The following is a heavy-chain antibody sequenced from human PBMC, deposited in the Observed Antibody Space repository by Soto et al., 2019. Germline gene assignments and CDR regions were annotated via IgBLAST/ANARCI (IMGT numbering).Heavy chain of an antibody. J-gene: IGHJ6*03. Sequence: KASETLSLTCAVDGGSFSGYYWSWIRQPPGKGLEWIGEINHSGSTNYNPSLKSRVTISVDTSKNQFSLKLSSVTAADTAVYYCARVGVVVPAAIPRFEGYYYYMDVWGKGTTVTVSS. CDR3: ARVGVVVPAAIPRFEGYYYYMDV. CDR1: GGSFSGYY. CDR2: INHSGST. V-gene: IGHV4-34*01. D-gene: IGHD2-2*01.